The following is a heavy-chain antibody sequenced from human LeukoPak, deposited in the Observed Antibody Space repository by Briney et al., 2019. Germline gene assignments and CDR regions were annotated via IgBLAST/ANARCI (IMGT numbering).Heavy chain of an antibody. J-gene: IGHJ4*02. Sequence: SETLSLTCAVYGGSFSGYYWSWIRQPPGKGLEWIGEINHSGSADCNPSLKSRVSVTVDPFKNQFSLKLTSVTAADPAVYYCAGKPPGGPLEAPFGSWGQGTLVTVSS. CDR3: AGKPPGGPLEAPFGS. CDR1: GGSFSGYY. D-gene: IGHD3-16*01. CDR2: INHSGSA. V-gene: IGHV4-34*01.